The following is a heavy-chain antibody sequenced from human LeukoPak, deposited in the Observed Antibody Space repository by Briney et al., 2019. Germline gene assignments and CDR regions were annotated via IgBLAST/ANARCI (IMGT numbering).Heavy chain of an antibody. J-gene: IGHJ6*03. D-gene: IGHD5-24*01. CDR3: ARHRKRWLQLNYYYYMDV. CDR2: IYYSGST. Sequence: PSETLSLTCTVSGVSISSSSYYWGWIRQPPGKGLEWIGSIYYSGSTYYNPSLKSRVTISVDTSKNQFSLKLSSVTAADTAVYYGARHRKRWLQLNYYYYMDVWGKGTTVTVSS. V-gene: IGHV4-39*01. CDR1: GVSISSSSYY.